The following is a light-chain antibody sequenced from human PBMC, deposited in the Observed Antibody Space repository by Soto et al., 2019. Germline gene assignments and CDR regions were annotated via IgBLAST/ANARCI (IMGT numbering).Light chain of an antibody. J-gene: IGLJ2*01. V-gene: IGLV1-51*01. CDR2: DNN. Sequence: QSVLTQPPSVSAAPGQTVTISCSGSSSNIGHNLVSWYQQLPGTAPKLLIYDNNKRPSGIPGRFSGSRSGTSATLDITGLQTGDEADYYCGSWDSSLYAVVFGGGTKLTVL. CDR3: GSWDSSLYAVV. CDR1: SSNIGHNL.